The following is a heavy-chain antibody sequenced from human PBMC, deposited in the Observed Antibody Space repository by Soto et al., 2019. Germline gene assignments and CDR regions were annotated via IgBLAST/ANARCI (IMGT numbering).Heavy chain of an antibody. V-gene: IGHV1-69*01. Sequence: QVQLVQSGAEVEKPGSSVKVSCKASGGTFSSYAISWVRQAPGQGLEGMGGIIPICGTANYAQKFQGRVTITADETTSTAYMELSRLRSEDTAVYYCARSCGGDCYGLRYFDYWGQGALVTVSS. CDR1: GGTFSSYA. D-gene: IGHD2-21*02. J-gene: IGHJ4*02. CDR3: ARSCGGDCYGLRYFDY. CDR2: IIPICGTA.